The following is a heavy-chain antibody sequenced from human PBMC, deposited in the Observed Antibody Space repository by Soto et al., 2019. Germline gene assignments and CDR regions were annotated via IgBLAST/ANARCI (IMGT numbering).Heavy chain of an antibody. Sequence: QITLKESGPTLVKPTQTLTLTCTFSGFSLTTSGVGVGWIRQPPGKALEWLALIYWDDDKRYSPSLKSRLSIIKDTSKNQVVLTMTNMDPVDTATYYCTHRMAASGSDYWGQGTLVTVSS. CDR3: THRMAASGSDY. CDR2: IYWDDDK. V-gene: IGHV2-5*02. J-gene: IGHJ4*02. CDR1: GFSLTTSGVG. D-gene: IGHD6-13*01.